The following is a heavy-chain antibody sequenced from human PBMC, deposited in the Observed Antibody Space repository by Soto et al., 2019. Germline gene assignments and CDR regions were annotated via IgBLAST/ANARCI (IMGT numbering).Heavy chain of an antibody. CDR3: GREAYNRDAFEI. CDR2: ISASSSSI. CDR1: GFNFITFS. D-gene: IGHD1-20*01. V-gene: IGHV3-21*01. Sequence: DVQLVESGGGLVKPGGSLRLSCAASGFNFITFSMNWVRQAPGKGLEWVSSISASSSSIYYAESVKGRFTVSRDNAKNSLYLQMNSLTAEDTALYYCGREAYNRDAFEIWGQGTTVTVSS. J-gene: IGHJ3*02.